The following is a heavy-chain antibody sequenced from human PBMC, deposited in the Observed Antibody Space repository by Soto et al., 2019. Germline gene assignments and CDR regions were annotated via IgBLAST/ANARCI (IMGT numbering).Heavy chain of an antibody. J-gene: IGHJ4*02. Sequence: GASVKVSCKASGGTFSSYAISWVRQAPGQGLEWMGGIIPIFGTANYAQKFQGRVTITADESTSTAYMELSSLRSEDTAVYYCAREYYGSGTPGGGFDYWGQGTLVTVSS. D-gene: IGHD3-10*01. CDR2: IIPIFGTA. CDR1: GGTFSSYA. V-gene: IGHV1-69*13. CDR3: AREYYGSGTPGGGFDY.